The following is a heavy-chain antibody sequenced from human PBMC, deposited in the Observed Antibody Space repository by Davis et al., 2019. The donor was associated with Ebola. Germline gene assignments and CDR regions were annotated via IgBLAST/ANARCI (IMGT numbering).Heavy chain of an antibody. CDR1: GFTFSSYG. Sequence: PGGSLRLSCAASGFTFSSYGMHWVRQAPGKGLEWVAVISYDGSNKYYADSVKGRFTISRDNSKNTLYLQMNSLRAEDTAVYYCAKGLVVPADWGQGTLVTVSS. V-gene: IGHV3-30*18. D-gene: IGHD2-2*01. CDR3: AKGLVVPAD. CDR2: ISYDGSNK. J-gene: IGHJ4*02.